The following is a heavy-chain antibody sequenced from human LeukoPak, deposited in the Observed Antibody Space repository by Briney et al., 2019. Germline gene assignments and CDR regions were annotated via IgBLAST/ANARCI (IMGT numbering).Heavy chain of an antibody. CDR1: GFTFSSYW. CDR2: VSSEGKST. D-gene: IGHD2/OR15-2a*01. J-gene: IGHJ4*02. Sequence: GGSLRLSCEASGFTFSSYWMHWVRQAPGKGLEWVSRVSSEGKSTSFADSVKGRFTISRDNAKNTLYLQMSGLRAEDTAVYYCARGPEMTFYYFDSWGQGTLVTVSS. CDR3: ARGPEMTFYYFDS. V-gene: IGHV3-74*01.